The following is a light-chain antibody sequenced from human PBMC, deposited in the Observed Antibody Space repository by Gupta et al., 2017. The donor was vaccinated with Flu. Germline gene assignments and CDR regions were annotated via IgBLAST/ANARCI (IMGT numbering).Light chain of an antibody. Sequence: QSALTQPPSASGSLGQSVTISCTGTSSDVGGYNYVSWYQLHPDKAPKLIIFEVSKRPSGVPNRFSASKSGNTASLTXSXLQPDDXAHYYCCSYGGRRNLVFGGGTKLT. CDR2: EVS. CDR3: CSYGGRRNLV. J-gene: IGLJ3*02. CDR1: SSDVGGYNY. V-gene: IGLV2-8*01.